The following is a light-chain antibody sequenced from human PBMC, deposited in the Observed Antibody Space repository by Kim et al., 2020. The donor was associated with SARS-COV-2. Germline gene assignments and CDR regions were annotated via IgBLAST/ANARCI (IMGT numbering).Light chain of an antibody. Sequence: DIQLTQSPSSLFASVGDGVTITCRANQVISNYLAWYQQKPGKPPKLLIYDASALPSGVPSRFSGSRSGTDFTLTVTSLQPEDVATYYCQQYNSAPWTFGQGTKVAIK. J-gene: IGKJ1*01. CDR2: DAS. CDR1: QVISNY. V-gene: IGKV1-27*01. CDR3: QQYNSAPWT.